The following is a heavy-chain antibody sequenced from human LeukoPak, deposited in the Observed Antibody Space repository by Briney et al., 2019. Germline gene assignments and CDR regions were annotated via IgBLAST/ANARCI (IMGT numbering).Heavy chain of an antibody. V-gene: IGHV3-23*01. CDR2: TSGSGGST. D-gene: IGHD2-2*01. Sequence: PGGSLRLSCAASGFTFSSYAMSWVRQAPGKGLEWVSATSGSGGSTYYADSVKGRFTISRDNSKNTLYLQMNSLRAEDTAVYYCAKMVRSSTSCSYRRACGMDVWGQGTTVTVSS. J-gene: IGHJ6*02. CDR1: GFTFSSYA. CDR3: AKMVRSSTSCSYRRACGMDV.